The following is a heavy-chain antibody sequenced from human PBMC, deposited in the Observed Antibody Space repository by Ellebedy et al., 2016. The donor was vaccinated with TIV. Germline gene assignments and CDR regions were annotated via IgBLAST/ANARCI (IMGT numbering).Heavy chain of an antibody. CDR2: ISGSGGST. CDR1: GFTFSNYA. CDR3: AKDLFYDSFGPFDY. V-gene: IGHV3-23*01. Sequence: PGGSLRLSCAASGFTFSNYAMSWVRQAPGKGLRWVAGISGSGGSTYYAQSVKGRFTISRDTSKNTVNLQMNSLRVEDTAIYYCAKDLFYDSFGPFDYWGQGTLVTVSS. J-gene: IGHJ4*02. D-gene: IGHD3-22*01.